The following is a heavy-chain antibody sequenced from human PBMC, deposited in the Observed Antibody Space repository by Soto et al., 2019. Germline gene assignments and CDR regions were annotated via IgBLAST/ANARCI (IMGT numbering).Heavy chain of an antibody. CDR2: ISPKSGGT. D-gene: IGHD1-1*01. CDR1: AYTFIDYY. V-gene: IGHV1-2*02. CDR3: ASPPGYITYCYSFDL. Sequence: AAVKVSCKDSAYTFIDYYMHWVRQATGQGFEWMGRISPKSGGTNYAQKFQGRVTMTWDKSLNTAYMELSSLISEDTAVYYCASPPGYITYCYSFDLWGQGTLVTVSS. J-gene: IGHJ4*02.